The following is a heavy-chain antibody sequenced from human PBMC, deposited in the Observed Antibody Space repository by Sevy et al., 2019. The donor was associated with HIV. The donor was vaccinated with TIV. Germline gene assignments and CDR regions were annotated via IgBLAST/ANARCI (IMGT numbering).Heavy chain of an antibody. D-gene: IGHD3-22*01. CDR3: ARSSLVVSGSYGMDV. Sequence: GGSLRLSCAASGFTFNTYAMHWVRQAPGKGLEWVALISYGGSYEYYADSVEGRFTISRDNSKNTLYLQMNSLRAEDTAVYYCARSSLVVSGSYGMDVWGQGTTVTVSS. CDR2: ISYGGSYE. CDR1: GFTFNTYA. J-gene: IGHJ6*02. V-gene: IGHV3-30*04.